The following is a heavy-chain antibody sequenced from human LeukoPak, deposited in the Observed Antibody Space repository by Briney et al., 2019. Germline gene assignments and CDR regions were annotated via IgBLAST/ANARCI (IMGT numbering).Heavy chain of an antibody. CDR1: GFTFSSYG. Sequence: GGSLRLSCAASGFTFSSYGMHWVRQAPGKGLEWVAVIWYDGSNKYYADSVKGRFTISRDNSKNTLYLQMNSLRAEDTAVYYCARDSNSGSYLGAFDIWGQETMVTVSS. CDR3: ARDSNSGSYLGAFDI. CDR2: IWYDGSNK. D-gene: IGHD1-26*01. J-gene: IGHJ3*02. V-gene: IGHV3-33*01.